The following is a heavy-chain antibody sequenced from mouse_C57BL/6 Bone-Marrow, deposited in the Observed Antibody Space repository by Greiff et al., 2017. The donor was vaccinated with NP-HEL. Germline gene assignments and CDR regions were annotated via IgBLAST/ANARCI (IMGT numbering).Heavy chain of an antibody. CDR2: ISNGGGST. J-gene: IGHJ4*01. Sequence: EVMLVDSGGGLVQPGGSLKLSCAASGFTFSDYYMYWVRQTPEKRLEWVAYISNGGGSTYYPDTVKGRFTISRDNAKNTLYLQMSRLKSEDTAMYYCARRTSQDYYAMDYWGQGTSVTVSS. V-gene: IGHV5-12*01. D-gene: IGHD3-1*01. CDR3: ARRTSQDYYAMDY. CDR1: GFTFSDYY.